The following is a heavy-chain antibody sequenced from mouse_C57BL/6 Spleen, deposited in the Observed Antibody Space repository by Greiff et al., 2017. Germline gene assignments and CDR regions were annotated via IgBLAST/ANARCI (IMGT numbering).Heavy chain of an antibody. CDR2: IWTGGGT. V-gene: IGHV2-9-1*01. CDR1: GFSLTSYA. Sequence: QVQLKQSGPGLVAPSQSLSITCTVSGFSLTSYAISWVRQPPGKGLEWLGVIWTGGGTNYNSALKSRLSISKDNSKSQVFLKMNSLQTDDTARYYCARNCGKELRLRFYARDYWGQGTSVTVSS. CDR3: ARNCGKELRLRFYARDY. D-gene: IGHD3-2*02. J-gene: IGHJ4*01.